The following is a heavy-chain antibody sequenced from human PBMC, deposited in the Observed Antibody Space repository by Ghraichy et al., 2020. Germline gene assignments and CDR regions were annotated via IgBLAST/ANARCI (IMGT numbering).Heavy chain of an antibody. CDR3: AKGLNFWTGVDY. Sequence: GGSLRLSCAASGFTFSNYAMSWVRQAPGQGLEWVSAISGSDGTTYYADSVRGRFAIARDNSKITLYLQMNTLRAEDTAIYYCAKGLNFWTGVDYWGQGTLVTVSS. CDR1: GFTFSNYA. J-gene: IGHJ4*02. CDR2: ISGSDGTT. V-gene: IGHV3-23*01. D-gene: IGHD3/OR15-3a*01.